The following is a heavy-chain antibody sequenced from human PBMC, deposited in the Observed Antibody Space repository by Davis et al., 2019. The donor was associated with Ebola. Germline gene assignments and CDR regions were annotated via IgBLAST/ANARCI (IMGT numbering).Heavy chain of an antibody. V-gene: IGHV5-51*01. CDR3: ARQGGGSGRLTSSDY. CDR2: IYPGDSDT. Sequence: GESLKISCQVSGYNFRDYWIVWVRQMPGKGLEWIGNIYPGDSDTRYSPSFQGQVTLSVDKSSTTAYLQWGSLKASDSAMYYCARQGGGSGRLTSSDYWGQGTLIIVSS. CDR1: GYNFRDYW. J-gene: IGHJ4*02. D-gene: IGHD1-26*01.